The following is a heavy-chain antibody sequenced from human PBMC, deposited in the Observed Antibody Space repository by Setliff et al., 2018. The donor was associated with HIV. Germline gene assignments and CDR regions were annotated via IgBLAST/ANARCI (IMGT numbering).Heavy chain of an antibody. CDR2: IKQDGSES. J-gene: IGHJ4*02. CDR1: GFTFSNYW. D-gene: IGHD3-22*01. V-gene: IGHV3-7*03. Sequence: HPGGSLRLSCAASGFTFSNYWMDWVRQAPGKGLEWVATIKQDGSESYYVDSVKGRFIASTDNAKNSLFLQMNSLKAEDTAVYYCARAYNVYDYRFDSSGYDYWGQGTLVTVSS. CDR3: ARAYNVYDYRFDSSGYDY.